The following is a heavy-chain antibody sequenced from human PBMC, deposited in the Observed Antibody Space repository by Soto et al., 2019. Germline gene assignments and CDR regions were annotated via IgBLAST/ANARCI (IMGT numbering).Heavy chain of an antibody. CDR2: IYYSGST. D-gene: IGHD6-6*01. CDR1: GGSISSGGYY. Sequence: SETLSLTCTVSGGSISSGGYYWSWIRQHPGKGLEWIGYIYYSGSTYYNPSLKSRVTISVDTSKNQFSLKLSSVTAADTAVYYCARGTYSSSSGTLAFDYWGQGTLVTVSS. CDR3: ARGTYSSSSGTLAFDY. V-gene: IGHV4-31*03. J-gene: IGHJ4*02.